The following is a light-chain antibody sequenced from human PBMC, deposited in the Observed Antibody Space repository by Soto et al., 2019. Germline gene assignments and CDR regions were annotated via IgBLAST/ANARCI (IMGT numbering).Light chain of an antibody. CDR1: QSLLYRSNNKNN. CDR2: WAS. CDR3: QQYHSSPIT. J-gene: IGKJ3*01. Sequence: DIVMTQSPDSLAVSLGERATINCKSSQSLLYRSNNKNNLAWYQQKPGQPPKLLIYWASTRESGVPDRFSGSGSVKDFTLTISSLLAEDVAVYYCQQYHSSPITFGPGTKVDIK. V-gene: IGKV4-1*01.